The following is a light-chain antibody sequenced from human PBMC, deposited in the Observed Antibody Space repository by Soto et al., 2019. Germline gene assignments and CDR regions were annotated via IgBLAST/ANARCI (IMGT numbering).Light chain of an antibody. Sequence: DIQMTQSPSTLSASVGDRVTITCRASQNIDRWLAWYQQKPGKAPNLLIYGASSLESGDPSRFSGSGSGTEFTLTISSLRPDDFATYYCQHYNSYPWTFGQGTKVEIK. CDR3: QHYNSYPWT. CDR2: GAS. J-gene: IGKJ1*01. V-gene: IGKV1-5*03. CDR1: QNIDRW.